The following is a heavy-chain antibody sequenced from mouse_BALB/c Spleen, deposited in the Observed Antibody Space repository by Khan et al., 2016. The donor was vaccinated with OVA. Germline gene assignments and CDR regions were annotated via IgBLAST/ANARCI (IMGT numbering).Heavy chain of an antibody. D-gene: IGHD1-1*01. CDR3: ARIRDYGSSPYYYAMDY. CDR1: GYSFTGYY. J-gene: IGHJ4*01. V-gene: IGHV1S34*01. Sequence: LVKTGASVKISCKASGYSFTGYYMHWVKQSHGKSLEWIGYISCYNGATSYNQKFKGKATFTVDTSSSTAYMQFNSLTSEDSAVYYSARIRDYGSSPYYYAMDYWGQGTSVTVSS. CDR2: ISCYNGAT.